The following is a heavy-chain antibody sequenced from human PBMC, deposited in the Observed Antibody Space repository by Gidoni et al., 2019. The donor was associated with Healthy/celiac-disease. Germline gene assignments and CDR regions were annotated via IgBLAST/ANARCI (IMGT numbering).Heavy chain of an antibody. J-gene: IGHJ5*02. CDR3: AREDGWYLNWFDP. D-gene: IGHD6-19*01. Sequence: EVQLVESGGGLVKPGGSLRLSCAASGFTFSSYSMNWVRQAPGKGLEWVSSISSSSSYIYYADSVKGRFTISRDNAKNSLYLQMNSLRAEDTAVYYCAREDGWYLNWFDPWGQGTLVTVSS. CDR2: ISSSSSYI. CDR1: GFTFSSYS. V-gene: IGHV3-21*01.